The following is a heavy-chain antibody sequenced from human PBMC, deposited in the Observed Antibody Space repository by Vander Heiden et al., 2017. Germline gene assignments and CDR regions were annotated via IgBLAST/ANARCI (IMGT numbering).Heavy chain of an antibody. J-gene: IGHJ4*02. CDR1: GFTFSSYS. D-gene: IGHD3-16*01. CDR2: ISRSSSYT. CDR3: ASGYTYAWGGY. Sequence: EVQLVWCGGGLVKPGASMRLSGAASGFTFSSYSMNWVRQAPGKGLEWVSSISRSSSYTYYADTVKGRFTISRDNSKNSVYMELNSLRAEDTAVYYCASGYTYAWGGYWGQGTMVTVSS. V-gene: IGHV3-21*01.